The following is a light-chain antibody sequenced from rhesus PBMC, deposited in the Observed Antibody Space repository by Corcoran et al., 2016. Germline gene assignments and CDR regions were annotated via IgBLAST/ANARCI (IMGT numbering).Light chain of an antibody. J-gene: IGKJ4*01. CDR3: QQYYSSPPT. CDR2: WGS. Sequence: DIVMTQSPDSLPVSLGERVTINCKSSQSLLYSSNHMNYLAWYQQKPGQAPKLLIYWGSTRESGVPNRLSGSGSGTDFTLPISGLQAEDGAVYYCQQYYSSPPTFGGGTRVEIK. CDR1: QSLLYSSNHMNY. V-gene: IGKV4-1*01.